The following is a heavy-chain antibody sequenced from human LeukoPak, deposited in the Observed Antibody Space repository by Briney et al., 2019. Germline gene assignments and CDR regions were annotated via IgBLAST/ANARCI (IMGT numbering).Heavy chain of an antibody. CDR3: AKVAGYCSGGSCYQFDY. V-gene: IGHV3-23*01. J-gene: IGHJ4*02. D-gene: IGHD2-15*01. Sequence: PGGSLRLSCAASGFTFSSYAMSWVRQAPGKGLEWVSAISGSGGSTYYADSVKGRFTISRDNSKNTLYLQMNSLRAEDTAVYYCAKVAGYCSGGSCYQFDYWGQGTLVTVSS. CDR1: GFTFSSYA. CDR2: ISGSGGST.